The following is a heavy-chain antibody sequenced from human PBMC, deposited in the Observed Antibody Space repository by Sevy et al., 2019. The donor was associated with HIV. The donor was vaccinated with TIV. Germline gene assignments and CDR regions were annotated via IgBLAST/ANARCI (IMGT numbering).Heavy chain of an antibody. V-gene: IGHV3-53*05. CDR1: GFTVNDKS. CDR2: IFSSGST. Sequence: GGSLRLSCAISGFTVNDKSIIWVRQAPGKGLEWVSVIFSSGSTYYAAAAKGRFTISRDNSKNTVDLQMNSVRAEDTAVDYCLSVLLAYRSGWAYFDYWGQGTLVTVSS. J-gene: IGHJ4*02. D-gene: IGHD6-19*01. CDR3: LSVLLAYRSGWAYFDY.